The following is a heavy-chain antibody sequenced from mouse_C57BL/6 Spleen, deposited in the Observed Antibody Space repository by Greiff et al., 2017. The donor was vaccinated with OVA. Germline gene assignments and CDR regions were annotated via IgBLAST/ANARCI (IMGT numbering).Heavy chain of an antibody. J-gene: IGHJ3*01. CDR3: ARDSNYVFAY. CDR1: GYTFTSYW. D-gene: IGHD2-5*01. V-gene: IGHV1-50*01. CDR2: IDPSDSYT. Sequence: VQLQQPGAELVKPGASVKLSCKASGYTFTSYWMQWVKQRPGQGLEWIGEIDPSDSYTNYNQKFKGKATLTVDTSSSTAYMQLSSLTSEDSAVYYCARDSNYVFAYWGQGTLVTVSA.